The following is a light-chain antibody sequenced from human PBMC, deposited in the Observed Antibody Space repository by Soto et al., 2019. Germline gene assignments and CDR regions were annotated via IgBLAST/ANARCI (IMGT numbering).Light chain of an antibody. V-gene: IGKV3-11*01. J-gene: IGKJ4*01. Sequence: EIVLTQSPASLSLSPGERDTLSCRASQSVSGYLAWYQQKPGQAPRLLIYDASNRAAGIPARFSGSGSGTDFTLTISSLEPEDFAVYYCQQRSKWPLTFGGGTKVDIK. CDR3: QQRSKWPLT. CDR1: QSVSGY. CDR2: DAS.